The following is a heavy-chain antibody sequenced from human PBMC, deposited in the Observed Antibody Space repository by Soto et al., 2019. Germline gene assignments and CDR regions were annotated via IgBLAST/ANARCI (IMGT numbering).Heavy chain of an antibody. CDR2: ISYDGSNK. Sequence: GGSLRLSCAASGFTFSSYGLHWVRQAPGKGLEWVAVISYDGSNKYYADSVKGRFTISRDNSKNTLYLQMNSLRAEDTAVYYCAKDKKAGITGALGVYYYYGMDVWGKGTTVNVSS. J-gene: IGHJ6*01. V-gene: IGHV3-30*18. D-gene: IGHD1-20*01. CDR3: AKDKKAGITGALGVYYYYGMDV. CDR1: GFTFSSYG.